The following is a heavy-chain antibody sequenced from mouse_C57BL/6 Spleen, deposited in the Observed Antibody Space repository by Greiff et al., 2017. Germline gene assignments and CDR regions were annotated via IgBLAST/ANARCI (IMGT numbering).Heavy chain of an antibody. CDR3: ARDGNYEGYYFDY. V-gene: IGHV1-82*01. Sequence: QVQLQQSGPELVKPGASVKISCKASGYAFSSSWMNWVKQRPGKGLEWIGRIYPGDGDTNYNGKFTGKATLTADKSSSTAYMQLSSLTSEDSAVYFCARDGNYEGYYFDYWGQGTTLTVSS. J-gene: IGHJ2*01. CDR2: IYPGDGDT. D-gene: IGHD2-1*01. CDR1: GYAFSSSW.